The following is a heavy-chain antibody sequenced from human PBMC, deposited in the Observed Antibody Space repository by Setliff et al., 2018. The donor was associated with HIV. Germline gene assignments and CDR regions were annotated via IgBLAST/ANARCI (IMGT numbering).Heavy chain of an antibody. CDR1: GGSITNSNYY. J-gene: IGHJ4*02. CDR3: AGGPGTTSIDY. Sequence: SETLSLTCTVSGGSITNSNYYWGWFRQPPGKGLEWIGAIYYTENTYYNPSLKSRVTMSVDTSKNQFSLKLRSVTAADTAVYFCAGGPGTTSIDYWAQGTLVTVSS. D-gene: IGHD1-26*01. V-gene: IGHV4-39*01. CDR2: IYYTENT.